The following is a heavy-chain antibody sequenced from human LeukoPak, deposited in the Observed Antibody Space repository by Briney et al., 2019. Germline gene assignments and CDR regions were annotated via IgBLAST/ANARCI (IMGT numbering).Heavy chain of an antibody. J-gene: IGHJ4*02. CDR3: ASSRGYSYGFDY. D-gene: IGHD5-18*01. V-gene: IGHV3-21*01. Sequence: GGSLRLSCAASGFTFSSYSMNWVRQAPGKGLEWVSSINSSSSYIYYADSVKGRFTIPRDNAKNSLYLQMNSLRAEDTAVYYCASSRGYSYGFDYWGQGTLVTVSS. CDR2: INSSSSYI. CDR1: GFTFSSYS.